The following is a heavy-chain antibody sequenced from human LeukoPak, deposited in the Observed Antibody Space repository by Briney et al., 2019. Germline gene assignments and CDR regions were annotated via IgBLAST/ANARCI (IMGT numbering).Heavy chain of an antibody. V-gene: IGHV4-34*01. CDR3: ARGKGYTTSSRHRGIDN. D-gene: IGHD6-6*01. J-gene: IGHJ4*02. CDR1: GGSFSGYY. Sequence: SETMSLTCAVYGGSFSGYYWSWFRQPPGKGLEWIGEIKDSGRANSNPSLKSRVFISVDTSKNQFSLKLRSVTAADTAVYYCARGKGYTTSSRHRGIDNWGQGTLVTVSS. CDR2: IKDSGRA.